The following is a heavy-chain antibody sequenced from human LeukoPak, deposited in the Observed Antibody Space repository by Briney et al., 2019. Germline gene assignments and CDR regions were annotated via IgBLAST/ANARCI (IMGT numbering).Heavy chain of an antibody. V-gene: IGHV4-34*01. D-gene: IGHD3-22*01. Sequence: SETLSLTCAVYGGSFSGYYWSWIRQPPGKGLEWIGEINHSGSTNYNPSLKSRVTISVDTSKNQFSLKLSSVTAADTAAYYCARVESSRYFQHWGQGTLVTVSS. CDR1: GGSFSGYY. CDR2: INHSGST. J-gene: IGHJ1*01. CDR3: ARVESSRYFQH.